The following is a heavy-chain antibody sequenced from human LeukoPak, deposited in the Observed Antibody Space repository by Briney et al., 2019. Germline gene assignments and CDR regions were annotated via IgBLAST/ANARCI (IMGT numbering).Heavy chain of an antibody. CDR3: ARRGSSLSFDF. J-gene: IGHJ4*02. Sequence: SGPTLVKPTQTLTLTCTFSGFSLSTSGVGVGWIRQPPGKALEWLALIYWNDDRRYSPSLESRLTITKDTSKNQVVLTMTNMDPVDTATYYCARRGSSLSFDFWGQGTLVTVSS. CDR1: GFSLSTSGVG. D-gene: IGHD6-6*01. CDR2: IYWNDDR. V-gene: IGHV2-5*01.